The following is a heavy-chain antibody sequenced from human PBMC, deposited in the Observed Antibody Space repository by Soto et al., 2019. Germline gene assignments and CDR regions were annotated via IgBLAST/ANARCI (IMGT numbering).Heavy chain of an antibody. CDR3: ARPSYYYDSSVSAYGMDV. CDR2: INPSGGST. J-gene: IGHJ6*02. Sequence: ASVKVSCRASGYTFTSYYMHWVRQAPGQGLEWMGIINPSGGSTSYAQKFQGRVTMTRDTSTSTVYMELSSLRSEDTAVYYCARPSYYYDSSVSAYGMDVWGQGTTVTVSS. CDR1: GYTFTSYY. D-gene: IGHD3-22*01. V-gene: IGHV1-46*01.